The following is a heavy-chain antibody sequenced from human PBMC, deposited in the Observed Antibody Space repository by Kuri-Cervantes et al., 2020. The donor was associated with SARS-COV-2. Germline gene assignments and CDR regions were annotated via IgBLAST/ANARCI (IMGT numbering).Heavy chain of an antibody. CDR3: AKDHGSAPGDSLDFDN. V-gene: IGHV3-23*03. J-gene: IGHJ4*02. CDR2: IYVRSRDT. Sequence: GESLKISCAASGFIFSNYGMGWVRQAPGKGLEWVSVIYVRSRDTKYADSVRGRFTVARDDSKKTLYLQMNSLRVEDTAVYYCAKDHGSAPGDSLDFDNWGQGTRVTVSS. CDR1: GFIFSNYG. D-gene: IGHD3-10*01.